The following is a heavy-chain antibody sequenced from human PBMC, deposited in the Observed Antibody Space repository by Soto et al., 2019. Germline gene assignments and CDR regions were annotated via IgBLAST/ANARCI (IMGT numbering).Heavy chain of an antibody. CDR2: ISGSGGST. V-gene: IGHV3-23*01. CDR3: AKMDFAPALGWFDP. J-gene: IGHJ5*02. Sequence: GRSRTHSRASSALRVGQYSMCWCRQAPGKGLEWVSAISGSGGSTYYADSVKGRFTISRDNSKNTLYLQMNSLRAEDTAVYYCAKMDFAPALGWFDPWGQGTLVTAPQ. D-gene: IGHD3-16*01. CDR1: ALRVGQYS.